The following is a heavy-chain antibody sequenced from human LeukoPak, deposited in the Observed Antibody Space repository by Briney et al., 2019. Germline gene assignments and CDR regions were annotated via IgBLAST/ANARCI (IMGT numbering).Heavy chain of an antibody. CDR2: ISHDGSNK. D-gene: IGHD4-17*01. V-gene: IGHV3-30*18. CDR1: GFTFSSYG. Sequence: GRSLRLSCAASGFTFSSYGMHWVRQAPGKGLEWVAVISHDGSNKYYADSVKGRFTISRDNSKNTLYLQMNSLRAEDTAVYYCAKERTTGSVWGQGTLVTVSS. J-gene: IGHJ4*02. CDR3: AKERTTGSV.